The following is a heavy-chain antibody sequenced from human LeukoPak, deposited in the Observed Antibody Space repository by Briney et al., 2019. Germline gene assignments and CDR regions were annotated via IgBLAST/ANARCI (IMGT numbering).Heavy chain of an antibody. CDR2: ISTYNGST. Sequence: ASVKVSCKASGYTFTTYGISWVRQARGQELEWMGWISTYNGSTNYAQKLQDRVTMTTDTSTSTAYMEVRSLTSDDTAVYYCARDSGYGDYVGNPWGQGTLVTVSS. CDR1: GYTFTTYG. J-gene: IGHJ5*02. CDR3: ARDSGYGDYVGNP. D-gene: IGHD4-17*01. V-gene: IGHV1-18*01.